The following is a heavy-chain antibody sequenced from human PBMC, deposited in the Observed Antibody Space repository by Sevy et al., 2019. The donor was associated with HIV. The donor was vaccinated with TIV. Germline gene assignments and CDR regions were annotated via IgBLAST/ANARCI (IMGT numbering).Heavy chain of an antibody. D-gene: IGHD4-17*01. CDR2: IYTSGST. V-gene: IGHV4-61*02. CDR1: GGSISSGSYY. CDR3: ARAVYGDYGRYLDY. Sequence: SETLSLTCTVSGGSISSGSYYWSWIRQPAGKGLEWIGRIYTSGSTNYNPSLKSRITMSIDTSKNQFSLKLSSVTAADTAVYYCARAVYGDYGRYLDYWGQGTLVIVSS. J-gene: IGHJ4*02.